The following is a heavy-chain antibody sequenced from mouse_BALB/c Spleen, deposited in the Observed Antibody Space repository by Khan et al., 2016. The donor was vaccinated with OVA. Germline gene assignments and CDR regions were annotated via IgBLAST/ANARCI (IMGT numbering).Heavy chain of an antibody. CDR3: ATVDGYYVSVAY. CDR2: IYPFNGDT. J-gene: IGHJ3*01. Sequence: EVQLQQSGPELVKPGASVKMSCKASGYTFTSYVMHWVKQKPGQGLEWIGYIYPFNGDTTYNEKFKDKATLTSDKSSSTAYMELSSLTSEDSAVYYCATVDGYYVSVAYWGQGTLVTVSA. CDR1: GYTFTSYV. D-gene: IGHD2-3*01. V-gene: IGHV1S136*01.